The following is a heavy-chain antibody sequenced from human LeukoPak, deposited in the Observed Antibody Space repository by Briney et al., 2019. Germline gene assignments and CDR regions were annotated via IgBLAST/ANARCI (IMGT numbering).Heavy chain of an antibody. V-gene: IGHV1-69*06. Sequence: SVKVSCKASGGTSSSYAISWVRQAPGQGLEWMGGIIPIFGTANYAQKFQGRVTITADKSTSTAYMELSSLRSEDTAVYYCARDSGGSYPNDAFDIWGQGTMVTVSS. CDR3: ARDSGGSYPNDAFDI. CDR1: GGTSSSYA. D-gene: IGHD1-26*01. CDR2: IIPIFGTA. J-gene: IGHJ3*02.